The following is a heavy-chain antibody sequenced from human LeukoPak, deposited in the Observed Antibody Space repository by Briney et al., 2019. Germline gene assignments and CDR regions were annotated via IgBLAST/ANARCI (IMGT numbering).Heavy chain of an antibody. Sequence: GGSLRLSCAASGFTFSSYSMNWVRQAPGKGLEWVSYISSSSSTIYYADSVKGRFTISRDNAKNSLYLQMNSLRAEDTAVYYCARDLGIVVVVAAYGMDVWGKGTTVTVSS. CDR2: ISSSSSTI. D-gene: IGHD2-15*01. CDR3: ARDLGIVVVVAAYGMDV. V-gene: IGHV3-48*01. J-gene: IGHJ6*04. CDR1: GFTFSSYS.